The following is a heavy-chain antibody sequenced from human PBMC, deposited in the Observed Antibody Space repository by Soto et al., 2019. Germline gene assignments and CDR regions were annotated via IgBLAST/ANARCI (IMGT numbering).Heavy chain of an antibody. J-gene: IGHJ3*02. CDR1: GYTFTSYG. CDR3: ARSRGFFGVVIDAFDI. Sequence: GASVKVCCKASGYTFTSYGISWVRQAPGQGLEWMGWISAYNGNTNYAQKLQGRVTMTTDTSTSTAYMELRSLRSDDTAVYYCARSRGFFGVVIDAFDIWGQGTMVTVS. D-gene: IGHD3-3*01. V-gene: IGHV1-18*01. CDR2: ISAYNGNT.